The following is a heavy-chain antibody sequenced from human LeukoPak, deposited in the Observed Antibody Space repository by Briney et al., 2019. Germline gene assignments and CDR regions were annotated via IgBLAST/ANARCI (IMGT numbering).Heavy chain of an antibody. Sequence: SETLSLTCTVSGDPINSYYWSWLRQPPGKGLEWIGYIYYSGSTNYNPSLKSRVTISVDTSKNQFSLTLSSVTAADTAVYYCARGDYVWGSNPLGWFDPWGQGTQVTVSS. J-gene: IGHJ5*02. CDR3: ARGDYVWGSNPLGWFDP. CDR2: IYYSGST. CDR1: GDPINSYY. D-gene: IGHD3-16*01. V-gene: IGHV4-59*01.